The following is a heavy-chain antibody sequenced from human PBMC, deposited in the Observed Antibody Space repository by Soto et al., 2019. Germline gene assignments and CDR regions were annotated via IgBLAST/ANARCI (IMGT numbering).Heavy chain of an antibody. CDR1: ADTFTSYY. V-gene: IGHV1-46*01. Sequence: ASVKVSCKAPADTFTSYYIHWVRQAPGHGLEWMGIINPNGGSTRFAQTFQGRITMTTDTSTSTVYMELSSLRSEDTAVYYCARDTARGYSYGAFDYWGQGTLVTVSS. CDR3: ARDTARGYSYGAFDY. J-gene: IGHJ4*02. CDR2: INPNGGST. D-gene: IGHD5-18*01.